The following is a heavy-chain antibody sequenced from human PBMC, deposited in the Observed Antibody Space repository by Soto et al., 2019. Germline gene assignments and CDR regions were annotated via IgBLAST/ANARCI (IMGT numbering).Heavy chain of an antibody. CDR3: ARGLIMWFGELSRRGGYYYYMDV. CDR2: INDSGNI. J-gene: IGHJ6*03. Sequence: QVQLQQWGAGLLKPSETLSLTCAVYDGSFSGYHWSWIRQTPGKGLEWIGGINDSGNINYNPSLKSRVTILVDSPKKQISLRLSSVTAADTAVYYCARGLIMWFGELSRRGGYYYYMDVWGKGTTVTVSS. CDR1: DGSFSGYH. V-gene: IGHV4-34*01. D-gene: IGHD3-10*01.